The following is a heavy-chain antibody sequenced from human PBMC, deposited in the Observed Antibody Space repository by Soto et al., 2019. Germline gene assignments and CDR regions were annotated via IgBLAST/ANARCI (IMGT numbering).Heavy chain of an antibody. V-gene: IGHV1-18*01. Sequence: ASVKVSCKSSGYPFTHYGITWVRQAPGQGPEWMGWISPFNGNTNYGQTLQGRVTLTTDTSTSTAYMDLGSLTSDDTAVYYCVMVDNYVTPTPQDVWGQGTTVTVSS. CDR3: VMVDNYVTPTPQDV. CDR1: GYPFTHYG. CDR2: ISPFNGNT. D-gene: IGHD3-16*01. J-gene: IGHJ6*02.